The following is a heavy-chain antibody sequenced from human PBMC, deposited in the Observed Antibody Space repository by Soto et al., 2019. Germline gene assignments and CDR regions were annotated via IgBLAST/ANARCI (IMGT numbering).Heavy chain of an antibody. V-gene: IGHV3-23*01. J-gene: IGHJ1*01. CDR2: ISGSGDST. D-gene: IGHD6-19*01. Sequence: EVQLLESGGGLVQPGGSLRLSCAASGFTFSSYAMSWVRQAPGKGLEWVSGISGSGDSTYYADSVKGRFTISRDNSKKTLYLQMNSLRAEDTAVYYCAKGVPGIAVAGTVYFQHWGQGTLVTVSS. CDR3: AKGVPGIAVAGTVYFQH. CDR1: GFTFSSYA.